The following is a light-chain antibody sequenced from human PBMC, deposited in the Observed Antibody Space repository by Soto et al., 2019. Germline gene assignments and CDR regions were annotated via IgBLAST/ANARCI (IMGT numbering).Light chain of an antibody. Sequence: DIQMTQSPSTLSASVGDRVTITCRASQRISNWLAWYQQKPGKAPKLLIYKASSLESGVPSRFSGSGSGTEFTLTISSLQPDDFATYYCQQYNLYWTFGQGTKVDIK. CDR2: KAS. J-gene: IGKJ1*01. CDR1: QRISNW. CDR3: QQYNLYWT. V-gene: IGKV1-5*03.